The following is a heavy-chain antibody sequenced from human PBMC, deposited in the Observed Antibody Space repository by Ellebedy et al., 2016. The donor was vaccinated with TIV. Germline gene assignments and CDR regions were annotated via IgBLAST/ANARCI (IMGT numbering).Heavy chain of an antibody. CDR2: INSSGSTT. CDR3: AREGDTAMVHGMDV. D-gene: IGHD5-18*01. V-gene: IGHV3-11*01. CDR1: GFTFSDYY. J-gene: IGHJ6*02. Sequence: GESLKISCAASGFTFSDYYMSWLRQAPGKGLEWVSYINSSGSTTYYADSVKGRFTISRDNAKNSLYLQMNSLRAEDAAVYYCAREGDTAMVHGMDVWGQGTTVTVSS.